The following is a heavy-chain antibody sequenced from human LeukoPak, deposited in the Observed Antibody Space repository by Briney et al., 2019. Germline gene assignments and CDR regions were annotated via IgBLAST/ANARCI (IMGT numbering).Heavy chain of an antibody. CDR1: GFTFSSYA. V-gene: IGHV3-30*04. CDR2: ISYDGRNK. Sequence: GRSLRLSCAASGFTFSSYAMHWVRQAPGKGLEWVAVISYDGRNKYYADSVKGRFTISRDNSKNTLYLQMNSLRVEDTAVYYCARVFDSGSQAYFYYMDVWGKGTTVTISS. CDR3: ARVFDSGSQAYFYYMDV. J-gene: IGHJ6*03. D-gene: IGHD3-10*01.